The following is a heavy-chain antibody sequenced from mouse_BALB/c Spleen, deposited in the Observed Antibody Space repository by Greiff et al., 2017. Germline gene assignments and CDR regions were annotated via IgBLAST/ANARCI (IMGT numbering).Heavy chain of an antibody. Sequence: VKLMESGPGLVQPSQSLSITCTVSGFSLTSYGVHWVRQSPGKGLEWLGVIWSGGSTDYNAAFISRLSISKDNSKSQVFFKMNSLQANDTAIYYCAGNWEGYAMDYWGQGTSVTVSS. CDR3: AGNWEGYAMDY. V-gene: IGHV2-2*02. CDR1: GFSLTSYG. D-gene: IGHD4-1*01. J-gene: IGHJ4*01. CDR2: IWSGGST.